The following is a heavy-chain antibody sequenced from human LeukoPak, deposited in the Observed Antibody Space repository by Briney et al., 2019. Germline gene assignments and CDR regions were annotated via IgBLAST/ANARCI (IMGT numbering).Heavy chain of an antibody. Sequence: GGSLRLSCAASGFTFSSYAMSWVRQAPGKGLEWVSAISGSGGSTYYADSVKGRFTISRDNSKNTLYLQMNSLRAEDTAVYYCARGNYVVDAFDIWGQGTMVTVSS. D-gene: IGHD3-10*02. J-gene: IGHJ3*02. CDR2: ISGSGGST. V-gene: IGHV3-23*01. CDR1: GFTFSSYA. CDR3: ARGNYVVDAFDI.